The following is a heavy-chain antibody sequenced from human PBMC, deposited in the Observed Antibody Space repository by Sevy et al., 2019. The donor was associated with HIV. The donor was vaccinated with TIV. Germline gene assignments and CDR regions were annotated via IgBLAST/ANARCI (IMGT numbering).Heavy chain of an antibody. V-gene: IGHV4-59*08. J-gene: IGHJ4*02. CDR1: GDSINTYY. Sequence: SETLSLTCTVSGDSINTYYWSWIRQPPGKGLEWIGYVSHSGNTNYNPSLKSRVSMSVDTSTNQFSLKVKSVTAADTAVYYCARLRWDLVVVPGATPGCFFDSWGQGTLVTVSS. D-gene: IGHD2-2*02. CDR2: VSHSGNT. CDR3: ARLRWDLVVVPGATPGCFFDS.